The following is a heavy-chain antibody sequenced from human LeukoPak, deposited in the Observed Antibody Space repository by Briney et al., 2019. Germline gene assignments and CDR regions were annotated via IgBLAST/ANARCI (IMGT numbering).Heavy chain of an antibody. CDR2: IDIAGDT. CDR3: ARVAAAGKGFDY. Sequence: GGSLRLSCATSGFTFSSYDIHWVRQATGKGLDWVSAIDIAGDTYYPGSVKGRFTISRENAKNSLYLQMNSLRAGDTAAYYCARVAAAGKGFDYWGQGTLVTVTS. CDR1: GFTFSSYD. D-gene: IGHD6-13*01. V-gene: IGHV3-13*01. J-gene: IGHJ4*02.